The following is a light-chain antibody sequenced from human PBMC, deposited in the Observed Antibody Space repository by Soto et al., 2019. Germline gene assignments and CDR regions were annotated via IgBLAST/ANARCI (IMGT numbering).Light chain of an antibody. CDR3: QQYNNWTQT. CDR2: GAS. CDR1: QNVATN. J-gene: IGKJ1*01. Sequence: VWKQSPATMSVSPGEGATLSCRASQNVATNLAWYQQRPGQAPRLLIYGASKRAIGLPARFSVSGSGTECTLTITRLKYEDFAVYYCQQYNNWTQTFCQGTKVDIK. V-gene: IGKV3-15*01.